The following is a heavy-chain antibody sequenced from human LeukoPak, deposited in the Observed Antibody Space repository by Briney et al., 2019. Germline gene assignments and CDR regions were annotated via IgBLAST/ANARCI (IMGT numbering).Heavy chain of an antibody. Sequence: SETLSLTCAVYGGSFSGYYWSWIRQPPGKGLEWIGEINHSGSTNYNPSLKSRVTISVDTSKNQFSLKLSSVTTADTAVYYCARASPLGLNWFDPWGQGTLVTVSS. CDR2: INHSGST. J-gene: IGHJ5*02. CDR3: ARASPLGLNWFDP. D-gene: IGHD3/OR15-3a*01. V-gene: IGHV4-34*01. CDR1: GGSFSGYY.